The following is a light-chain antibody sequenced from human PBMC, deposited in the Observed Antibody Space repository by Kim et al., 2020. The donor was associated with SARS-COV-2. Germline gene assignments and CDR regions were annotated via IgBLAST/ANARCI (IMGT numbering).Light chain of an antibody. CDR1: QSLLYWKGYNY. CDR2: LGS. CDR3: MQALDIIYT. V-gene: IGKV2-28*01. Sequence: EPASISCRSRQSLLYWKGYNYLDWYVQRPGQSPQLLIYLGSNRASGVPDRFSGSGSGTDFTLKISRVEAEDVGVYYCMQALDIIYTFGQGTKLEI. J-gene: IGKJ2*01.